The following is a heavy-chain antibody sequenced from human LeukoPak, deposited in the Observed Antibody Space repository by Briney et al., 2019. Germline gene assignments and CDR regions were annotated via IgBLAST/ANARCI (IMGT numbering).Heavy chain of an antibody. CDR2: IKQDGSEK. Sequence: PGGSLRLSCAASGFTFSSYWMSWVRQAPGKGLEWVANIKQDGSEKYYVDSVKGRFTISRDNAKNSLYLQMNSLRAEDTAVYYCARDPRRTYGSGSYYYYYYGMDVWGQGTTVTVSS. CDR3: ARDPRRTYGSGSYYYYYYGMDV. CDR1: GFTFSSYW. V-gene: IGHV3-7*01. J-gene: IGHJ6*02. D-gene: IGHD3-10*01.